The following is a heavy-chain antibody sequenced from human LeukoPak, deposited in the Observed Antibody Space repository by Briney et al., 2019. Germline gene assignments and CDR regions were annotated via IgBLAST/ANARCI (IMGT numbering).Heavy chain of an antibody. V-gene: IGHV4-4*02. Sequence: SETLSLTCAVSGGSISSSNWWSWVRQPPGQGLEWIGEIYHSGNTNYNPSLRSRVTISIDKSKNQFSLKLSSVTAADTAVYYCARVRYFDWFQNYYYMDVWGKGTTVTISS. CDR3: ARVRYFDWFQNYYYMDV. CDR1: GGSISSSNW. D-gene: IGHD3-9*01. CDR2: IYHSGNT. J-gene: IGHJ6*03.